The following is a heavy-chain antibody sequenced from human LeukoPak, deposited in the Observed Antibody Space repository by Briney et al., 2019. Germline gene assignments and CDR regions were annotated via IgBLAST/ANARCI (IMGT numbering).Heavy chain of an antibody. V-gene: IGHV4-59*08. CDR3: AKHTRSYYDFDY. D-gene: IGHD1-26*01. Sequence: PSETLSLTCTVSGDSISRYYWSWIRQPPGKGLEWIGYIYYSGSANYNPSLKSRVTISVDTSKNHFSLKLSSVTAAETAVYYCAKHTRSYYDFDYCGQGTLVTVSS. CDR1: GDSISRYY. CDR2: IYYSGSA. J-gene: IGHJ4*02.